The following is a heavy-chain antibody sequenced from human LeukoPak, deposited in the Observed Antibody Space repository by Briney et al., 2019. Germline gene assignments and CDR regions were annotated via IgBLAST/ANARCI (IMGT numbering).Heavy chain of an antibody. V-gene: IGHV3-30-3*01. J-gene: IGHJ3*02. D-gene: IGHD5-18*01. CDR2: ISYDGTNK. CDR3: ARDLRGYSYGYGFDI. Sequence: GGSLRLSCAASGFTFSSYAVHWVRQAPGKGLEWVAVISYDGTNKYYADSVRGRFTISRDNSKNALYVQMNSLRAEDTAVYYCARDLRGYSYGYGFDIWGQGTLVSVS. CDR1: GFTFSSYA.